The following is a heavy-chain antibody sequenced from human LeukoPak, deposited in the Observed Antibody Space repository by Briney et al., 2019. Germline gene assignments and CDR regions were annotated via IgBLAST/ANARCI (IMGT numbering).Heavy chain of an antibody. Sequence: GRSLRLSCAASGFTFSSYGMHWVRQAPGKGLEWVAVISYDGSNKYYADSVKGRSTISRDNSKNTLYLQMNSLRAEDTAVYYCAKGSRGHSSSWYTLWGWGQGTLVTVSS. V-gene: IGHV3-30*18. J-gene: IGHJ4*02. CDR2: ISYDGSNK. CDR1: GFTFSSYG. D-gene: IGHD6-13*01. CDR3: AKGSRGHSSSWYTLWG.